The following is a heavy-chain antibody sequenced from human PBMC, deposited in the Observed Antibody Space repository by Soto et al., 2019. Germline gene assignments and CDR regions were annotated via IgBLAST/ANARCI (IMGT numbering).Heavy chain of an antibody. V-gene: IGHV1-8*01. CDR3: ASDIGGGGDSLFDP. CDR2: MNPNSGDR. D-gene: IGHD5-12*01. CDR1: GLPFTNYD. Sequence: QVQLVQSGAEVKKPGASVKVSCKASGLPFTNYDINWVRQAAGQGLEWMGWMNPNSGDRGYAQKFQGRLTMTRNTSISTAYMELSSLRSEDTAVYYCASDIGGGGDSLFDPWGQGTLVTVSS. J-gene: IGHJ5*02.